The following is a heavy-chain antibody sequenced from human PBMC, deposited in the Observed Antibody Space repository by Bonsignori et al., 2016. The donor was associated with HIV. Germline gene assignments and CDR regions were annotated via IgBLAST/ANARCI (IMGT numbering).Heavy chain of an antibody. Sequence: WVRQAPGQGLEWMGIINPSGGSTSYAQKFQGRVTMTRDTSTSTVYMELSSLRSEDTAVYYCARVDTSGGHDSSGYYSYWGQGTLVTVSS. J-gene: IGHJ4*02. CDR3: ARVDTSGGHDSSGYYSY. V-gene: IGHV1-46*01. D-gene: IGHD3-22*01. CDR2: INPSGGST.